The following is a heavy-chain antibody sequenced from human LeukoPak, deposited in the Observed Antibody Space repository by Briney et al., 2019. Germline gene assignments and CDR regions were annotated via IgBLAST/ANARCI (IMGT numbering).Heavy chain of an antibody. CDR3: AGGRKPSAAGT. CDR1: GDSISGFY. CDR2: IYNSGTT. J-gene: IGHJ4*02. V-gene: IGHV4-59*01. Sequence: SETLSLTCTVSGDSISGFYWNWIRQPPGKGLEWIGFIYNSGTTNYNPSLKNRVTISVDTSKKQFSLKLSSVIAADTAVYYCAGGRKPSAAGTWGQGTLVTVSS. D-gene: IGHD6-13*01.